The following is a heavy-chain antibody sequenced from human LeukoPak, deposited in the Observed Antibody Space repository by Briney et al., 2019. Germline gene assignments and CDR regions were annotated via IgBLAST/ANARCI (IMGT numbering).Heavy chain of an antibody. CDR2: INPNSGDT. D-gene: IGHD3-10*01. V-gene: IGHV1-2*02. CDR1: GYTFSDYY. J-gene: IGHJ4*02. CDR3: ARVTMVRGVDY. Sequence: ASVKVSCKTSGYTFSDYYIHWIRQAPGQGLEWVGWINPNSGDTDYAQKFQGRVTVTRDTSISTAYMELGRLRSDDTAVYYCARVTMVRGVDYWGQGTLVTVSS.